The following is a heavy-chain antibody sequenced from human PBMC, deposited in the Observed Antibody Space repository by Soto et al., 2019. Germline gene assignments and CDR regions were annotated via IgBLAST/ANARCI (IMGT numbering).Heavy chain of an antibody. J-gene: IGHJ4*02. CDR1: GFTFSSYS. D-gene: IGHD4-17*01. V-gene: IGHV3-48*02. CDR3: ASMGDYGDYGAKYYFDY. Sequence: EVQLVESGGGLVQPGGSLRLSCAASGFTFSSYSMNWVRQAPGKGLEWVSYISSSSSTIYYADSVKGRFTISRDNDKNSLYLQMNSLRDEDTAVYYCASMGDYGDYGAKYYFDYWGQGTLVTVSS. CDR2: ISSSSSTI.